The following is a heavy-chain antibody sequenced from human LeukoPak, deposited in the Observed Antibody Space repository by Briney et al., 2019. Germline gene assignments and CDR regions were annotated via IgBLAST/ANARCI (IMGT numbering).Heavy chain of an antibody. V-gene: IGHV4-61*02. D-gene: IGHD3-10*01. CDR2: IYTSGST. J-gene: IGHJ4*02. CDR3: ARDGDNYYGSGSYGY. Sequence: SETLSLTCTVSGGSISSGSYYWSWIRQPAGKGLEWIGRIYTSGSTNYNPSLKSRVTIPVDTSKNQFSLKLSSVTAAGTAVYYCARDGDNYYGSGSYGYWGQGTLVTVSS. CDR1: GGSISSGSYY.